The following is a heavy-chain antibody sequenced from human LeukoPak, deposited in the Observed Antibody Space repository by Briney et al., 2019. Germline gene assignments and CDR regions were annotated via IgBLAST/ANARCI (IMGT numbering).Heavy chain of an antibody. Sequence: GGSLRLSCAASGFTFTTYWMHWVRQAPGKGLVWVSHINSDGSITSYADSVKGRFTISRDNAKNTLYLQMNSLRAEDTAVCYCARDAVDTANAVWGQGTTVTVSS. CDR3: ARDAVDTANAV. CDR1: GFTFTTYW. D-gene: IGHD5-18*01. J-gene: IGHJ6*02. CDR2: INSDGSIT. V-gene: IGHV3-74*01.